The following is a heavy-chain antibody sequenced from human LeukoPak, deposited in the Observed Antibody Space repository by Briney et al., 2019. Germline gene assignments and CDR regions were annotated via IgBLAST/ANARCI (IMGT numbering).Heavy chain of an antibody. V-gene: IGHV1-46*01. Sequence: ASVKVSCKASGYTFTSYYMHWVRQAPGQGLEWMGIINPSGGSTSYEQKFQGRVTMTRDTSTSTVYMELSSLRSEDTAVYYCARDPPYYEFWSGPGYYFDYWGQGTLVTVSS. J-gene: IGHJ4*02. D-gene: IGHD3-3*01. CDR1: GYTFTSYY. CDR2: INPSGGST. CDR3: ARDPPYYEFWSGPGYYFDY.